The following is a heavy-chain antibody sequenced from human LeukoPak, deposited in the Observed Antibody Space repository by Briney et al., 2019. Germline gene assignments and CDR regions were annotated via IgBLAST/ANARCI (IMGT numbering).Heavy chain of an antibody. Sequence: GASVKVSCKAFGYKLTDNWTRWVRQAPGQGLEWMGGIIPIFGTANYAQKFQGRVTITADESTSTAYMELSSLRSEDTAVYYCAFSAVGYYYYYYMDVWGKGTTVTISS. CDR1: GYKLTDNW. CDR3: AFSAVGYYYYYYMDV. CDR2: IIPIFGTA. V-gene: IGHV1-69*13. D-gene: IGHD6-13*01. J-gene: IGHJ6*03.